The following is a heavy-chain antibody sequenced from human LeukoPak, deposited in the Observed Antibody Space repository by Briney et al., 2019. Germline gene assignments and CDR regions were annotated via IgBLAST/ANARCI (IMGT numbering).Heavy chain of an antibody. CDR3: ARSTYTSTSSAY. D-gene: IGHD6-6*01. CDR1: GFTFSNYW. V-gene: IGHV3-74*01. J-gene: IGHJ4*02. CDR2: INSDGSRT. Sequence: GGSLRLSCAASGFTFSNYWIHWVRQAPGKGLVWVSRINSDGSRTSYADSVKGRFTTSRDNAKNTVYLQTNSLRAEDTAVYYCARSTYTSTSSAYWGQGTLVTVSS.